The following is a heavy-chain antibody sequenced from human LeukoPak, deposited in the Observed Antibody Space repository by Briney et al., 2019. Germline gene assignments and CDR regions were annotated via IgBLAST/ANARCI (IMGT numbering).Heavy chain of an antibody. V-gene: IGHV3-49*04. Sequence: PGGSLRLSCTASGFTFGDYAMSWVRQAPGKGLEWVGFIRSKAYGGTTEYAASVKGRFTISRDDSKSIAYLQMNSLKTEDTAVYYCTSSGPKTAHRNAFDIWGQGTMVTVSS. J-gene: IGHJ3*02. CDR2: IRSKAYGGTT. CDR3: TSSGPKTAHRNAFDI. D-gene: IGHD5-12*01. CDR1: GFTFGDYA.